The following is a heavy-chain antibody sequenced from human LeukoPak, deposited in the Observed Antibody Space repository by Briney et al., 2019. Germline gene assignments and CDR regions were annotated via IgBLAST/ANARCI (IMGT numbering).Heavy chain of an antibody. CDR3: ARDPGHYYDSSGYYVY. V-gene: IGHV1-18*04. J-gene: IGHJ4*02. Sequence: ASVKVSCKASGYTFSGYYIHWVRQAPGQGLEWMGWISAYNGNTNYAQKLQGRVTMTTDTSTSTAYMELRRVRSDDTPVYYCARDPGHYYDSSGYYVYWGQGTMVTVSS. D-gene: IGHD3-22*01. CDR1: GYTFSGYY. CDR2: ISAYNGNT.